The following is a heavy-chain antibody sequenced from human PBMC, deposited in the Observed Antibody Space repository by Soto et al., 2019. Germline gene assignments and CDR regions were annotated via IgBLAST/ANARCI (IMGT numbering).Heavy chain of an antibody. Sequence: SETLSLTCTVSGGSISSGDYYWSWIRQPPGKGLEWIGYIYYSGSTYYNPSLKSRVTISVDTSKDQFSLKLSSVTAADTAVYYCARESGHYYDSSGSSAYYFDYWGQGTLVTVSS. CDR1: GGSISSGDYY. J-gene: IGHJ4*02. CDR3: ARESGHYYDSSGSSAYYFDY. V-gene: IGHV4-30-4*01. CDR2: IYYSGST. D-gene: IGHD3-22*01.